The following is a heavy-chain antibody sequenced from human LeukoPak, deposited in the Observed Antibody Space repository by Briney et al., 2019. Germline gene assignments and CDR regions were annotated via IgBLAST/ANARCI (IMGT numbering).Heavy chain of an antibody. D-gene: IGHD5-18*01. Sequence: SETLSLTCTVSGGSISSGGYYWSWIRQHPGKGLEWIGYIYYSGSTYYHPSLKSRVTISVDTYKNQFSLKLSSVTAADTAVYYCARSEYSYGYYYYYMDVWGKGTTVTVSS. CDR2: IYYSGST. CDR3: ARSEYSYGYYYYYMDV. J-gene: IGHJ6*03. V-gene: IGHV4-31*03. CDR1: GGSISSGGYY.